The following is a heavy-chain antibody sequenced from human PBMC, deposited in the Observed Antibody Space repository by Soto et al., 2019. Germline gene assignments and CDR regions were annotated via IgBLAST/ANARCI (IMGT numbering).Heavy chain of an antibody. CDR1: GYTFTSYG. CDR3: ASGTPYSSSWAMYYYYYYGMDV. V-gene: IGHV1-18*04. Sequence: GASVKVSCKASGYTFTSYGISWVRQAPGQGLEWMGWISAYNGNTNYAQKLQGRVTMTTDTPTSTAYIELRSLRSDDTAVYYCASGTPYSSSWAMYYYYYYGMDVWGQGTTVTVSS. J-gene: IGHJ6*02. D-gene: IGHD6-13*01. CDR2: ISAYNGNT.